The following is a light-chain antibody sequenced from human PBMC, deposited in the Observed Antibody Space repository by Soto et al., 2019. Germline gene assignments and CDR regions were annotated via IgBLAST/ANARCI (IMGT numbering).Light chain of an antibody. V-gene: IGKV2-28*01. CDR2: LGF. CDR1: QSLLHSNGYNY. J-gene: IGKJ2*01. CDR3: MQALQTPRYT. Sequence: DIVMTQSPLSLPVTPREPASISCRSSQSLLHSNGYNYLNWYLQKPGQSPQLLIYLGFHRASGVPDRFSGSGSGTDFTLKISRVEAEDVGVYYCMQALQTPRYTFGQGTKLEIK.